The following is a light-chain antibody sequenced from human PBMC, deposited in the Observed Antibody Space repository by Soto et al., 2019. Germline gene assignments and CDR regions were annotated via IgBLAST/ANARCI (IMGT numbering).Light chain of an antibody. CDR3: QQYGGSPTYT. CDR2: GAS. J-gene: IGKJ2*01. Sequence: EIVLTQSPGTLSLSPGETATLSCRASQSVSSSYLAWYQQKPGQAPRLLIYGASSRATGIPDRFSGGGSGTDFTLTVSRLEPEDFAVYYCQQYGGSPTYTFGQGTKLEI. CDR1: QSVSSSY. V-gene: IGKV3-20*01.